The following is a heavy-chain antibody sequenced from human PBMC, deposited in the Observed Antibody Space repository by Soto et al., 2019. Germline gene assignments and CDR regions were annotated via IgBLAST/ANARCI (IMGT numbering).Heavy chain of an antibody. V-gene: IGHV3-30-3*01. Sequence: GGSLRLSCAASGFTFSSYAMHWVRQAPGKGLEWVAVISYDGSNKYYADSVKGRFTISRDNSKNTLYLQMNSLRAEDTAVYYCARDRNEGDGYKYGGYYFDYWGQGTLVTVSS. CDR2: ISYDGSNK. J-gene: IGHJ4*02. D-gene: IGHD5-18*01. CDR1: GFTFSSYA. CDR3: ARDRNEGDGYKYGGYYFDY.